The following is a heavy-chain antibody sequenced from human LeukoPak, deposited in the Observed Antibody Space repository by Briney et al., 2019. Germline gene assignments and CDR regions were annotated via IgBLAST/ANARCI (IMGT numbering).Heavy chain of an antibody. Sequence: LTGGSLRLSCAASGFTFNNFAMSWARQAPGKGLEWVSAISPGGSTIYYADSVKGRFTVSRDNSRDTLYVQLNSLSAEDTAVYYCAKADMSTTFFDYWGQGTLVTVSS. D-gene: IGHD5-24*01. J-gene: IGHJ4*02. CDR1: GFTFNNFA. CDR2: ISPGGSTI. CDR3: AKADMSTTFFDY. V-gene: IGHV3-23*01.